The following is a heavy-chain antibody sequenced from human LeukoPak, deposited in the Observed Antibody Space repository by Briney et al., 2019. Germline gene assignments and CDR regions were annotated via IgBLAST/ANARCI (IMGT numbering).Heavy chain of an antibody. D-gene: IGHD6-19*01. V-gene: IGHV4-59*08. CDR2: IYYSGST. Sequence: YPSETLSLTCTVSGGSISSYYWSWIRQPPGKGLEWIGYIYYSGSTNYNPSLKSRVTISVDTSKNQFSLKLSSVTAADTAVYYCARTPGYSSGWYHFRWFDPWGQGTLVTVSS. CDR3: ARTPGYSSGWYHFRWFDP. CDR1: GGSISSYY. J-gene: IGHJ5*02.